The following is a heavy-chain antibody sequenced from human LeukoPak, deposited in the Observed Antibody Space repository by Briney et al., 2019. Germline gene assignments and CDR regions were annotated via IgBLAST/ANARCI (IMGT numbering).Heavy chain of an antibody. J-gene: IGHJ4*02. CDR2: ISAYNGNI. D-gene: IGHD6-6*01. CDR3: ARDLGTYSSPSIFFDY. Sequence: ASVKVSCKASGYTFTSFCISWVRQAPGQGLQWMGWISAYNGNIQYAQKFRGKVTMTTDTSTSTAYMELRSLRSDDTAVYYCARDLGTYSSPSIFFDYWGQGTLVTVSS. CDR1: GYTFTSFC. V-gene: IGHV1-18*01.